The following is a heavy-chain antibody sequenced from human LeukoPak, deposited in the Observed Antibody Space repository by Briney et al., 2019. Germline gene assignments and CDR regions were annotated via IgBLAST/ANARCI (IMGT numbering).Heavy chain of an antibody. J-gene: IGHJ4*02. D-gene: IGHD6-19*01. Sequence: ASVKVSCKASGYTFTGYYMHWVRQAPGQGLEWMGWINPNSGDTYHAQKFQGRVTMTRDTSISTAYMELSRLRFDDTAVYFCARAAGYSSGWPTYDYWGQGTLVTVSS. CDR3: ARAAGYSSGWPTYDY. V-gene: IGHV1-2*02. CDR1: GYTFTGYY. CDR2: INPNSGDT.